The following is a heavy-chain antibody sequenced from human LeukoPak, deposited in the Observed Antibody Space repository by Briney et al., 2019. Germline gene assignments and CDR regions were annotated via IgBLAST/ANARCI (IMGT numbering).Heavy chain of an antibody. CDR2: INHSGNS. CDR1: GGSFSGFY. V-gene: IGHV4-34*01. Sequence: SETLSLTCAVYGGSFSGFYWSWIRQSPGKGLEWLGEINHSGNSNYNPSLQSRVTISVDASKNQFFLNVSSVTAADTAVYYCASRPYDYVWGHLYYFDYWGQGTLVTVSS. D-gene: IGHD3-16*01. J-gene: IGHJ4*02. CDR3: ASRPYDYVWGHLYYFDY.